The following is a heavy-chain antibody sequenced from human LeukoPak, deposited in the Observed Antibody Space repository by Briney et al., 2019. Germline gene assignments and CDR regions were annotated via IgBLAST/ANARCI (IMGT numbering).Heavy chain of an antibody. V-gene: IGHV4-61*02. CDR2: IYTNGGA. Sequence: SQTLSLTCTVSGGSVTSGNYYWNWIRQPAGKGLEWIRRIYTNGGASYNPSLKSRVTISIDASTNQFSLKLSSVPAADTAVYYCAREPPGYWGQGILVTVSS. J-gene: IGHJ4*02. CDR3: AREPPGY. CDR1: GGSVTSGNYY.